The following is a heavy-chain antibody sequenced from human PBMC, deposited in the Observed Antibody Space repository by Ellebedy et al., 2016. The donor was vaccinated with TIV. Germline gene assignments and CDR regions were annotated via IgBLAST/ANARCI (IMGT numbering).Heavy chain of an antibody. CDR3: ARVDGAVTGTTVTTLYYYYYGMDV. CDR1: GFTVSNNY. V-gene: IGHV3-66*02. D-gene: IGHD4-17*01. J-gene: IGHJ6*02. CDR2: IYSGGST. Sequence: GESLKISCAASGFTVSNNYISWVRQAPGKGLEWVSVIYSGGSTYYADSVKGRFTISRDNSKNTLYLQMNSLRPEDTAVYYCARVDGAVTGTTVTTLYYYYYGMDVWGQGTTVTVSS.